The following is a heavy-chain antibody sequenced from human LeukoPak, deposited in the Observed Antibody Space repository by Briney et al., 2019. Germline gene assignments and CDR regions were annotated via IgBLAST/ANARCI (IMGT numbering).Heavy chain of an antibody. D-gene: IGHD3-22*01. CDR1: GYSISSGYY. Sequence: SETLSLTCTVSGYSISSGYYWGWIRQPPGKGLEWIGSIYHSGSTYYNPSLKSRVTISIDTSKNQFSLRLSSVTAADTAVYYCARGHSSGYSQGGGWFDPWGQGTLVTVSS. V-gene: IGHV4-38-2*02. CDR2: IYHSGST. J-gene: IGHJ5*02. CDR3: ARGHSSGYSQGGGWFDP.